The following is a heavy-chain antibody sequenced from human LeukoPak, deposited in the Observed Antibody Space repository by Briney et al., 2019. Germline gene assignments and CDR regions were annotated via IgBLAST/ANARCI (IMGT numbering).Heavy chain of an antibody. CDR1: GGSIRSHY. J-gene: IGHJ4*02. CDR2: VYSSGST. CDR3: ARYSYGGYHFDY. Sequence: SETLSLTCTVSGGSIRSHYWSWIRQPPGKGLEWIGYVYSSGSTNYNPSLKSRVTISVDTSKNQFSLKLSSVTAADTAVYYCARYSYGGYHFDYWGQGTLVTVSS. V-gene: IGHV4-59*11. D-gene: IGHD5-18*01.